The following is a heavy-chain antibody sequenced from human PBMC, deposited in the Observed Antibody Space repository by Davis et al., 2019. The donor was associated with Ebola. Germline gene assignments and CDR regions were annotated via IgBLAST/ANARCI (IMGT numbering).Heavy chain of an antibody. CDR3: ANGNYDSDGYWGYWLDP. CDR2: ISASGAST. D-gene: IGHD3-22*01. Sequence: GESLKISCAASGFTFSSNSMNWVRQAPGKGLEWVSSISASGASTYYADSVKGRFTISRDNSKNTLSLQMNSLRAEDTAVYYCANGNYDSDGYWGYWLDPWGQGTLVTVSS. J-gene: IGHJ5*02. V-gene: IGHV3-23*01. CDR1: GFTFSSNS.